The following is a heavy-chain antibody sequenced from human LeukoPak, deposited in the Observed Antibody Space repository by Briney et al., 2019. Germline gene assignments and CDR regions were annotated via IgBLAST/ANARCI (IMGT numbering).Heavy chain of an antibody. J-gene: IGHJ4*02. Sequence: PSETLSLTCTVSGGSISSSSYSWGWLRQPPGKGLEWIGSIYYSGSTNYNPSLKSRVTISVDTSKNQFSLKLSSVNAADTAMYHCASGQQLATFDYWGQGTLVTVSS. CDR2: IYYSGST. CDR3: ASGQQLATFDY. CDR1: GGSISSSSYS. V-gene: IGHV4-39*07. D-gene: IGHD6-13*01.